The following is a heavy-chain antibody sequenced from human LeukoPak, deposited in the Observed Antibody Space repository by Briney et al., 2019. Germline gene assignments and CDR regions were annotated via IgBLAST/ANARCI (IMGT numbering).Heavy chain of an antibody. Sequence: SETLFLTCNVSGDSISSFYWNWIRQSAGKGLEWIGRIYFGGSTYSSPSLKSRVTMSLDTSKNQFSLKLTSVTAADTAVYYCARHPRRLIVPFDIWGQGTMVTVSS. V-gene: IGHV4-4*07. J-gene: IGHJ3*02. D-gene: IGHD3-22*01. CDR1: GDSISSFY. CDR3: ARHPRRLIVPFDI. CDR2: IYFGGST.